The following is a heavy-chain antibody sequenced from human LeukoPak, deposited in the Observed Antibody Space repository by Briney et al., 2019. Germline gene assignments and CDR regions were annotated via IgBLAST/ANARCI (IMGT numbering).Heavy chain of an antibody. CDR2: INDSGST. CDR3: AGFGYCSGTSCSPLDY. V-gene: IGHV4-34*01. Sequence: PSETLSLTCAVYRGSLSGYYWSWIRQPPGKGLEWIGEINDSGSTNYNPSLKSRVTLSVDTSKNQFSLKLSSVTAADTAVYYCAGFGYCSGTSCSPLDYWGQGSLATVSS. J-gene: IGHJ4*02. CDR1: RGSLSGYY. D-gene: IGHD2-2*03.